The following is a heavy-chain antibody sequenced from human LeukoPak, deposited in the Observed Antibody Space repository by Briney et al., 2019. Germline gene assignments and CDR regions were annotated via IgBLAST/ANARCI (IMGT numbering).Heavy chain of an antibody. D-gene: IGHD5-12*01. V-gene: IGHV3-30-3*01. J-gene: IGHJ4*02. CDR2: ISYDGSNK. Sequence: GRSLRLSCAASGFTFSSYAMHWVRQAPGKGLEWVAVISYDGSNKYYADSVKGRFTISRDNSKNTLYLQMNSLRAEDTAVYYCTRDADSGYDYWGQGTLSPSPQ. CDR1: GFTFSSYA. CDR3: TRDADSGYDY.